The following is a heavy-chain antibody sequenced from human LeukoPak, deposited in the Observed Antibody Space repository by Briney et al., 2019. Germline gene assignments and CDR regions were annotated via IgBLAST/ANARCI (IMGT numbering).Heavy chain of an antibody. Sequence: GGSLRLSCAASGFTFSSYGMHWVRQAPGKGLEWVAVIWYDGSNKYYADSVKGRFTISRDNSKNTLYLQMNSLRAEDTAVYYCAKDHGSSIPWRYWGQGTLVTVSS. J-gene: IGHJ4*02. CDR2: IWYDGSNK. CDR1: GFTFSSYG. CDR3: AKDHGSSIPWRY. V-gene: IGHV3-33*06. D-gene: IGHD2-21*01.